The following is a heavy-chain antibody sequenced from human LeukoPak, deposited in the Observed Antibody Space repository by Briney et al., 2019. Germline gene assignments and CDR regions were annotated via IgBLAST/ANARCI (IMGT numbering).Heavy chain of an antibody. CDR3: AKDLDFDDSSGYGIDY. D-gene: IGHD3-22*01. CDR2: IWYDGSNK. CDR1: GFTFSSYG. Sequence: GRSLRLSCAASGFTFSSYGMHWVRQAPGKGLEWVAVIWYDGSNKYYADSVKGRFTISRDNSKNTLYLQMNSLRAEDTAVYYCAKDLDFDDSSGYGIDYWGQGTLVTVSS. J-gene: IGHJ4*02. V-gene: IGHV3-33*06.